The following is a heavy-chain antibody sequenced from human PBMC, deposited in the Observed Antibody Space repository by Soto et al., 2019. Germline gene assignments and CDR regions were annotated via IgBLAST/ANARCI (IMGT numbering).Heavy chain of an antibody. J-gene: IGHJ4*02. CDR3: ARGVVSTGYFDY. V-gene: IGHV3-72*01. CDR2: SRDKVHSHTT. D-gene: IGHD5-12*01. CDR1: GFTFSDHY. Sequence: EVQLAESGGGLVQPGGSLRLSCAASGFTFSDHYMDCVRQAPGKGLEWVGRSRDKVHSHTTEYAASVKGRFTISRGDSENSLYLQMNSLKTEDTAVYYCARGVVSTGYFDYWGQGTLVTVSS.